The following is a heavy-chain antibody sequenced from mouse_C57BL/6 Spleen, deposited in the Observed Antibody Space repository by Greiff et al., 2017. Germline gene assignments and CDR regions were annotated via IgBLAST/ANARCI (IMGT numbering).Heavy chain of an antibody. D-gene: IGHD2-5*01. V-gene: IGHV5-6*01. J-gene: IGHJ3*01. Sequence: EVKVVESGGDLVKPGGSLKLSCAASGFTFSSYGMSWVRQTPDKRLEWVATISSGGSYTYYPDSVKGRFTISRDNAKNTLYLQMSSLKSEDTAMYYCADYSNYRAWFAYWGQGTLVTVSA. CDR2: ISSGGSYT. CDR3: ADYSNYRAWFAY. CDR1: GFTFSSYG.